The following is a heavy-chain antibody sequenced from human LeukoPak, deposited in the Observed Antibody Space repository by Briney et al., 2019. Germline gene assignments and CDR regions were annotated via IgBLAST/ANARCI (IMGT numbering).Heavy chain of an antibody. CDR1: GYTFTGHG. V-gene: IGHV1-18*01. J-gene: IGHJ3*02. Sequence: ASVKVSCKASGYTFTGHGISWVRQAPGQGLEWMGWISAYNGNTNYAQKLQGRVTMTTDTSTSTAYMELRSLRSDDTAVYYCARDPGGYSYGYDAFDIWGQGTMVTVSS. D-gene: IGHD5-18*01. CDR2: ISAYNGNT. CDR3: ARDPGGYSYGYDAFDI.